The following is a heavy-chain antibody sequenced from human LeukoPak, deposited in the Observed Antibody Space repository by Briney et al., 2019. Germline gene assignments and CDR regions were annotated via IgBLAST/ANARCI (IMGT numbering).Heavy chain of an antibody. CDR2: IRSKAYGGTT. V-gene: IGHV3-49*04. J-gene: IGHJ6*03. CDR1: GFTFGDYA. CDR3: TRDVGPREVFYYYYYMDV. Sequence: GGSLRLSCTASGFTFGDYAMSWVRQAPGKGLEWVGFIRSKAYGGTTEYAASVKGRFTISRDDSKSIAYLQMNSLKTEDTAVYYCTRDVGPREVFYYYYYMDVWGKGTTVTISS. D-gene: IGHD1-26*01.